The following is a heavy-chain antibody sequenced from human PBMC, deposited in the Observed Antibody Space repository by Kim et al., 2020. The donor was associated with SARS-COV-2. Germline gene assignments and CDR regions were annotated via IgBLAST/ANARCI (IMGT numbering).Heavy chain of an antibody. V-gene: IGHV7-4-1*02. CDR3: ARDLHRSSWPSYYYYGMDV. Sequence: ASVKVSCKASGYTFTSYAMNWVRQAPGQGLEWMGWINTNTGNPMYAQGFTGRFVFSLDTSVSTAYLQISSLKAEDTAVYYCARDLHRSSWPSYYYYGMDVWAQGTTVTVSS. CDR2: INTNTGNP. CDR1: GYTFTSYA. J-gene: IGHJ6*02. D-gene: IGHD6-13*01.